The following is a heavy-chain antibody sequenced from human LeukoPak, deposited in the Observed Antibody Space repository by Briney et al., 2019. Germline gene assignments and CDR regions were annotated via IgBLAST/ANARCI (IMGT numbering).Heavy chain of an antibody. CDR3: ARAPGAWLIAAAGTGNFQH. CDR2: IDPGDSYT. CDR1: GYSFTSYW. V-gene: IGHV5-10-1*01. J-gene: IGHJ1*01. D-gene: IGHD6-13*01. Sequence: GESLKISCKGSGYSFTSYWISWVRQMPGKGLEWMGRIDPGDSYTNYSPSFQGHVTISADKSISTAYLQWSSLKASDTAMYYCARAPGAWLIAAAGTGNFQHWGQGTLVTVSS.